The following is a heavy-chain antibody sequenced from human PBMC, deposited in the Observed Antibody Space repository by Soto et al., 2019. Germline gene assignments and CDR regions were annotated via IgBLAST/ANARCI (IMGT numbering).Heavy chain of an antibody. Sequence: PGGSLRLSCAASAFNFSNYWMSLVRPAPGKGLEWVANIKQDGSEKYYVDSVKGRFAISRDNAENLVHLQMSSLRAEDTAVSYCASSEVSQSWDYWGQGTLVTVSS. V-gene: IGHV3-7*01. D-gene: IGHD6-6*01. CDR1: AFNFSNYW. CDR2: IKQDGSEK. J-gene: IGHJ4*02. CDR3: ASSEVSQSWDY.